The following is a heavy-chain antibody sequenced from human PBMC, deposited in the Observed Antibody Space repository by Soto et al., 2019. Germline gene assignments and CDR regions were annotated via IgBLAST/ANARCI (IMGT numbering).Heavy chain of an antibody. Sequence: QLQLQESGPGLVKPSETLSLTCTVSSGSIFSTGHYWGWIRQPSGNGLAWIGNIYYTGSTYYAPSRESRDTISLDTSRKQVFLYMTSVTSADTAVYYCVRQSYSTSSNFDYWGQGTLVTVSS. CDR3: VRQSYSTSSNFDY. D-gene: IGHD6-6*01. CDR2: IYYTGST. J-gene: IGHJ4*02. CDR1: SGSIFSTGHY. V-gene: IGHV4-39*01.